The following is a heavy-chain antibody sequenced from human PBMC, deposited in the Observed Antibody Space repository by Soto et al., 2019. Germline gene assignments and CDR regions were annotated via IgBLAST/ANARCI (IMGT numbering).Heavy chain of an antibody. CDR2: IKEDGTEK. CDR1: GFAFSNYW. J-gene: IGHJ4*02. Sequence: EVQLVESGGGLVQPGGSLRLSCAASGFAFSNYWMSWLRQAPGKGLEWVANIKEDGTEKHYGDSAKGRFTISRDNGQNSLYLQMNSLRVEDTALYYCARQGVLWFGESLFDSWGQGTLVTVTS. D-gene: IGHD3-10*01. V-gene: IGHV3-7*01. CDR3: ARQGVLWFGESLFDS.